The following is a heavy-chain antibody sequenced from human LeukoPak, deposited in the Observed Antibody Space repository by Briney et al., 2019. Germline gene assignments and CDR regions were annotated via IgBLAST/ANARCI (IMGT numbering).Heavy chain of an antibody. CDR1: GFTFSSYA. V-gene: IGHV3-30*04. J-gene: IGHJ4*02. D-gene: IGHD2-21*01. Sequence: PGRSLRLSCAASGFTFSSYAMHWVRQAPGKGLEWVAVISYDGSNKYYADSVKGRFTISRDNSKNTLYLQMNSLRAEDTAVYYCAGRLMSDYYFDYWGQGTLVTVSS. CDR2: ISYDGSNK. CDR3: AGRLMSDYYFDY.